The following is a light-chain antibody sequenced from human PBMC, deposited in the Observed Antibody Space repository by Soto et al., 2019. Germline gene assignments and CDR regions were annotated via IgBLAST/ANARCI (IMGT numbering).Light chain of an antibody. V-gene: IGKV1D-12*01. CDR3: HQDNSFPYT. Sequence: DIEMTQTPSSVSASVGDRVTLTCRASQGIGSWLAWYQQKPGKAPKLLIYAASSLQGAVPSRFSGRGSVTDFTLTISSLQPEDYATYYGHQDNSFPYTCGQGTKLESK. CDR2: AAS. J-gene: IGKJ2*01. CDR1: QGIGSW.